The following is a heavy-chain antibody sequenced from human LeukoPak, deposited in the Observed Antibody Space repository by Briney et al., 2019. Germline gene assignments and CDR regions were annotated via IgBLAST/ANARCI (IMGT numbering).Heavy chain of an antibody. D-gene: IGHD6-13*01. V-gene: IGHV4-59*01. CDR2: IYYSGST. CDR1: GGSISSYY. CDR3: ARTTEAHSWRTRYYDYYMDV. Sequence: PSETLSLTCTDSGGSISSYYWSWIRQPPGKGLEWIGYIYYSGSTNYNPSLKSRVTISVDTSKNQFSLKLSSVTAADTAVYYCARTTEAHSWRTRYYDYYMDVWCKGTTVTVSS. J-gene: IGHJ6*03.